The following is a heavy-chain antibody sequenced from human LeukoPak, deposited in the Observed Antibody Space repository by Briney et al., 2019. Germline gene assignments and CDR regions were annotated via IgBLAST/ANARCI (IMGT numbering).Heavy chain of an antibody. CDR1: GLTFSSYS. V-gene: IGHV3-33*08. Sequence: GGSLRLSCAASGLTFSSYSFHWVRQAPGKGLEWVAVIWYDGSDKYYADSVKGRFTISRDNSKNTLYLQMTSLRADDTAVYYCARDRVLHYFDYWGQGALVTVSS. CDR3: ARDRVLHYFDY. D-gene: IGHD3-16*01. J-gene: IGHJ4*02. CDR2: IWYDGSDK.